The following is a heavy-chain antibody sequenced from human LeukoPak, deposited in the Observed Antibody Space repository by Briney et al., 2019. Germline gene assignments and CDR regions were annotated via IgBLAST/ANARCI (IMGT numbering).Heavy chain of an antibody. V-gene: IGHV4-34*01. CDR1: GGSFSGYY. J-gene: IGHJ4*02. D-gene: IGHD1-26*01. CDR2: INHSGST. Sequence: SDTLSLTCAVYGGSFSGYYWSWIRQAPGKGLEWIGEINHSGSTNYNPSLKSRVTISVDTSKNQFSMKLSSVTAADTAVYYCARGDSSVGLNYWGQGTLVTVSS. CDR3: ARGDSSVGLNY.